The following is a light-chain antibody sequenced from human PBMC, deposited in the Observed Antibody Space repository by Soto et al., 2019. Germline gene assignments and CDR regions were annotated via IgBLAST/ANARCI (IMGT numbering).Light chain of an antibody. Sequence: EIVMTQSPATLSVSPGDRATLSCRASQSDASNLAWYQQKPGQAPRLLIYGAFTRATGIPARFSGSGSGTEFTLTISSLQSEDFASYYCQQYNNRLTFGGGTKVEIK. V-gene: IGKV3-15*01. CDR2: GAF. CDR1: QSDASN. CDR3: QQYNNRLT. J-gene: IGKJ4*01.